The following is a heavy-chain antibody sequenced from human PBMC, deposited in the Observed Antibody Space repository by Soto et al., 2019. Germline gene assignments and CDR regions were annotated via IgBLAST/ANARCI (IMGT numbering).Heavy chain of an antibody. D-gene: IGHD4-17*01. CDR2: IYYSGST. J-gene: IGHJ6*03. CDR1: GGSISSYY. CDR3: ARADYGDYDYYYYYYMDV. V-gene: IGHV4-59*06. Sequence: SETLSLTCTVSGGSISSYYWSWIRQPPGKGLEWIGYIYYSGSTYYNPSLKSRVTISVDTSKNQFSLKLSSVTAADTAVYYCARADYGDYDYYYYYYMDVWGKGTTVTVSS.